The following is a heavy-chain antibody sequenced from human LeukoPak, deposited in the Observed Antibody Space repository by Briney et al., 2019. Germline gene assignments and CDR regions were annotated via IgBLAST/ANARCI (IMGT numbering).Heavy chain of an antibody. Sequence: GGSLRLSCAASGFTVSSNYMSWVRQAPGKGLEWVSVIYSGGSTYYADSVKGRFTISRDNSKNTLYLQMNGLRAEDTAVYYCARVKVEYSGYDLAGFDYWGQGTLVTVSS. V-gene: IGHV3-53*01. J-gene: IGHJ4*02. CDR3: ARVKVEYSGYDLAGFDY. CDR1: GFTVSSNY. CDR2: IYSGGST. D-gene: IGHD5-12*01.